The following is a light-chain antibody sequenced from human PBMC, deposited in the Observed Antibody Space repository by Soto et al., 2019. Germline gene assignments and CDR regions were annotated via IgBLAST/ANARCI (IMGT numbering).Light chain of an antibody. CDR2: GAS. CDR3: QQSYTTPF. Sequence: DIQMTQSPSSLSASVGDRVTITCRASQSISSYLNWYQQKPGKAPKLLIFGASTLQSGVPSRFRCSGSGTDFSLIISSLQHEDLEDYYWQQSYTTPFFGQATKLEIK. J-gene: IGKJ2*01. CDR1: QSISSY. V-gene: IGKV1-39*01.